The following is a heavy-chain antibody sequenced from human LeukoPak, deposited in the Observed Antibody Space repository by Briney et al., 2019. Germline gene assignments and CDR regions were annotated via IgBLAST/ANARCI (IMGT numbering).Heavy chain of an antibody. J-gene: IGHJ3*02. CDR1: GYTFTGYY. CDR3: GSITVTTSDAIDI. V-gene: IGHV1-2*06. D-gene: IGHD4-17*01. Sequence: ASVKLSCKASGYTFTGYYMHWVRQAPGQGLEWMGRINPNSGGTNYAQKFQGRVTMTRDTSISTAYMEQRRLGSDDNAVYYCGSITVTTSDAIDICGQKTMVTVSS. CDR2: INPNSGGT.